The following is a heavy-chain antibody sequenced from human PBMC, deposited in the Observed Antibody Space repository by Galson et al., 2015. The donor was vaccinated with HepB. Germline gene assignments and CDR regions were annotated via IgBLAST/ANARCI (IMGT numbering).Heavy chain of an antibody. D-gene: IGHD2-2*01. CDR3: AKEMDLAVPAARQYYYYYYGMDV. Sequence: SLRLSCAASGFTFSSYGMHWVRQAPGKGLEWVAVISYDGSNKYYADSVKGRFTISRDNSKNTLYLQMNSLRAEDTAVYYCAKEMDLAVPAARQYYYYYYGMDVWGQGTTVTVSS. V-gene: IGHV3-30*18. CDR1: GFTFSSYG. CDR2: ISYDGSNK. J-gene: IGHJ6*02.